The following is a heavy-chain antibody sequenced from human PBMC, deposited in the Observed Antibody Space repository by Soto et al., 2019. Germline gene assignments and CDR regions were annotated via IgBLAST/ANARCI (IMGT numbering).Heavy chain of an antibody. CDR2: IYYSGST. D-gene: IGHD3-22*01. J-gene: IGHJ6*02. CDR1: GGSISSSSYY. Sequence: SETLSLTCTVSGGSISSSSYYWGWIRQPPGKGLEWIGSIYYSGSTYYNPSLKSRVTISVDTSKNQFSLKLSSVTAADTAVYYCARQGWLLVYCYYGMDVWGQGTTVTVSS. V-gene: IGHV4-39*01. CDR3: ARQGWLLVYCYYGMDV.